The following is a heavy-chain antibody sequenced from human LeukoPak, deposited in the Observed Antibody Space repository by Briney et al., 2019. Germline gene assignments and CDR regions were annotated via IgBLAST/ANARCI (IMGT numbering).Heavy chain of an antibody. J-gene: IGHJ3*02. Sequence: GGSLSLSCAVSGFTFSSHCMHWVRQAPGKGMEWVAMIWYDGSKKYYGDSVKGRFTVSRDNSKNTVDLQMNSLRVEDTAVYYCARDPDGYYGDYAFDIWGQGTLVTVSS. CDR1: GFTFSSHC. V-gene: IGHV3-33*01. CDR2: IWYDGSKK. D-gene: IGHD3-22*01. CDR3: ARDPDGYYGDYAFDI.